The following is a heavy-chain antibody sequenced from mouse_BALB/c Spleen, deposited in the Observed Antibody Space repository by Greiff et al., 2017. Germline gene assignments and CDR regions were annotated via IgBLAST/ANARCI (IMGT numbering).Heavy chain of an antibody. CDR3: ARSGYYSAWFAY. CDR1: GYTFTSYW. J-gene: IGHJ3*01. CDR2: INPSTGYT. V-gene: IGHV1-7*01. Sequence: QVQLQQSGAELAKPGASVKMSCKASGYTFTSYWMHWVKQRPGQGLEWIGYINPSTGYTEYNQKFKDKATLTADKSSSTAYMQLSSLTSEDSAVEYCARSGYYSAWFAYWGQGTLVTGPA. D-gene: IGHD1-1*01.